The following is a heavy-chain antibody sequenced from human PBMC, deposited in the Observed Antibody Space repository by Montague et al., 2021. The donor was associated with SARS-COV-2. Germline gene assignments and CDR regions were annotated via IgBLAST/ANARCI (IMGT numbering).Heavy chain of an antibody. CDR2: TYYRSKWSY. Sequence: CAISEDSVSSNTAAWNWIRQSPSRGLEWLGRTYYRSKWSYDYAVSVESRMTIGPDTSKNQFSLQLSSVTPEDRAVYYCVRDTRYRLSWSFDYGGQGTLVTVSS. CDR3: VRDTRYRLSWSFDY. V-gene: IGHV6-1*01. D-gene: IGHD6-13*01. J-gene: IGHJ4*02. CDR1: EDSVSSNTAA.